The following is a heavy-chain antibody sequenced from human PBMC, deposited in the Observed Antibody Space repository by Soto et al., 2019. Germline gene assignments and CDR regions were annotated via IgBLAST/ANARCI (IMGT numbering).Heavy chain of an antibody. Sequence: SETLSLTCTVSGGSFSSYYWSWIRQPPGKGLEWIGYIYYSGSTNYNPSLKSRVTISVDTSKNQFSLKLSSVTAADTAVYYCARRSDGSSRGSWYYFDYWGQGTLVTVSS. V-gene: IGHV4-59*08. J-gene: IGHJ4*02. CDR1: GGSFSSYY. D-gene: IGHD2-15*01. CDR2: IYYSGST. CDR3: ARRSDGSSRGSWYYFDY.